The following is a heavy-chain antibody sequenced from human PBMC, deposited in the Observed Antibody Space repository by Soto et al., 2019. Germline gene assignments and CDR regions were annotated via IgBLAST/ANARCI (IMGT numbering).Heavy chain of an antibody. CDR2: ISATGGGT. V-gene: IGHV3-23*01. CDR1: GFKFSNYG. Sequence: LRSSCRGSGFKFSNYGMSCLRQAPGKGLEWVSLISATGGGTYYADSVKGRFTISRDNSHNTLYLQVHSLTAKDTAVYYCAKDRRAGGNSAFYFDFWGQGAQVTVSS. CDR3: AKDRRAGGNSAFYFDF. J-gene: IGHJ4*02. D-gene: IGHD3-16*01.